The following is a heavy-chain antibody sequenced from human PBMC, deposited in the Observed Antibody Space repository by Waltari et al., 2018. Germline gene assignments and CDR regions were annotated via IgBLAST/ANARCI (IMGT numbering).Heavy chain of an antibody. CDR3: AKDRVGATGGAFDI. V-gene: IGHV4-34*01. CDR1: GGSFSGYY. J-gene: IGHJ3*02. CDR2: INHSGST. Sequence: QVQLQQWGAGLLKPSETLSLTCAVYGGSFSGYYWSWIRQPPGKGLEWIGEINHSGSTNYNPSLKSRVTISVDTSKNQFSLKLSSVTAEDTAVYYCAKDRVGATGGAFDIWGQGTMVTVSS. D-gene: IGHD1-26*01.